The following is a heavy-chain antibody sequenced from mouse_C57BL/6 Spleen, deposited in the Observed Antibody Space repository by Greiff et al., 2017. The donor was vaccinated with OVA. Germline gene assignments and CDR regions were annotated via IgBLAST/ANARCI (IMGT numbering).Heavy chain of an antibody. CDR3: ARSRLLRYYAMDD. D-gene: IGHD1-1*01. CDR1: GYSFTGYY. CDR2: INPSTGGT. Sequence: VQLQQSGPELVKPGASVKISCKASGYSFTGYYMNWVKQSPEKSLEWIGEINPSTGGTTYNQKFKAKATLTVDKSSSTAYMQLKSLTSEDSAVYYCARSRLLRYYAMDDWGQGTSVTVSS. J-gene: IGHJ4*01. V-gene: IGHV1-42*01.